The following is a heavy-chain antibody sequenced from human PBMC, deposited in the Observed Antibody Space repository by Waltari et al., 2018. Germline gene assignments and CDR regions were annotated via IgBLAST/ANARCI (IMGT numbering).Heavy chain of an antibody. CDR3: ARDLDVTINPSGMDV. D-gene: IGHD3-3*01. J-gene: IGHJ6*02. V-gene: IGHV3-21*01. CDR1: GFSFSNYI. Sequence: EVQLVESGGGLVEPGGSLRLCCAASGFSFSNYIMNWVRQAPGKGLEWVSSISSGGPYVYYADSVQGRFTISRDNAKNSVYLQMTGLRADDSAIYYCARDLDVTINPSGMDVWGQGTAVTVSS. CDR2: ISSGGPYV.